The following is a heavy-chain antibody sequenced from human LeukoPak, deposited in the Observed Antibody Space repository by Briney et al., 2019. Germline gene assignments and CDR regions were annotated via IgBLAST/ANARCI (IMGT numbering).Heavy chain of an antibody. CDR2: INPSGAST. CDR3: ARGAIFGVVILENLLDY. V-gene: IGHV1-46*01. J-gene: IGHJ4*02. CDR1: GDTFTNYY. D-gene: IGHD3-3*01. Sequence: ASVKLSCKASGDTFTNYYMHWVRHAPGQGLEWMGIINPSGASTSYAQKFQGRVTMTRDTSTTTVYMELYSLRSDDTAVYYCARGAIFGVVILENLLDYWGQGTLVTVSS.